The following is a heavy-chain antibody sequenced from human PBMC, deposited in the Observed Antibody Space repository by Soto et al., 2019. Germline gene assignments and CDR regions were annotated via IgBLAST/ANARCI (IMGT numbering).Heavy chain of an antibody. CDR3: LTDLDYGGNSGGDRFDP. CDR1: GYTFTSYG. V-gene: IGHV1-18*01. Sequence: QVQLVQSGAEVKKPGASVKVSCKASGYTFTSYGISWVRQAPGQGLEWMGWISAYNGNTNYAQKLQGRVTMTTDTSTSTAYMELRSLRSDETAVYYCLTDLDYGGNSGGDRFDPWGQGTLVTVSS. CDR2: ISAYNGNT. D-gene: IGHD4-17*01. J-gene: IGHJ5*02.